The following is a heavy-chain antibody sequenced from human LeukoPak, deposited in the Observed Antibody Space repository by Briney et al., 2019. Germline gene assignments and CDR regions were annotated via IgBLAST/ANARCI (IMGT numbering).Heavy chain of an antibody. CDR1: GFAFSSYA. CDR3: AKDVSWNWFDP. V-gene: IGHV3-23*01. Sequence: GGSLRLSCAASGFAFSSYAMSWVRQPPGKGLEWVSVISRRDDYTYYADSVKGRFTISRDNSKNTLYLQMNTLRAEDTAVYYCAKDVSWNWFDPWGQGTLVTVSS. J-gene: IGHJ5*02. CDR2: ISRRDDYT.